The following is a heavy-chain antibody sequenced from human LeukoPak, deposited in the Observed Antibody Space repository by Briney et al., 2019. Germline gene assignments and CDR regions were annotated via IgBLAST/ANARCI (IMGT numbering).Heavy chain of an antibody. Sequence: ASVKVSCKASGYTFSSYGISWVRQAPGQGLEWMGWSSAYNGNTNYAQKLQGRVTMTTDTSTSTAYMELRSLRSDDTAVYYCARDASLVVNYYYYYMDVWGKGTTVTVSS. CDR2: SSAYNGNT. J-gene: IGHJ6*03. CDR1: GYTFSSYG. V-gene: IGHV1-18*01. D-gene: IGHD2-2*01. CDR3: ARDASLVVNYYYYYMDV.